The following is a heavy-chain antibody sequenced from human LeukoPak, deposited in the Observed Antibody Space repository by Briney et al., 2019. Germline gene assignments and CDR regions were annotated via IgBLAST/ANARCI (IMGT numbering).Heavy chain of an antibody. CDR2: IWYDGSNK. CDR3: ATVRGYSGYGFGY. V-gene: IGHV3-30*02. Sequence: GGSLRLSCAASGFTFSSYGMHWVRQAPGKGLEWVAVIWYDGSNKYYADSVKGRFTISRDNSKNTLYLQMNSLRSEDTAVYYCATVRGYSGYGFGYWGQGTLVTVSS. CDR1: GFTFSSYG. J-gene: IGHJ4*02. D-gene: IGHD5-12*01.